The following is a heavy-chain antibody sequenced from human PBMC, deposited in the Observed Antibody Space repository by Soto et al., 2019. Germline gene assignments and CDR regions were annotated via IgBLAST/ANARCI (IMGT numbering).Heavy chain of an antibody. CDR3: ARVTIVARQHLDY. CDR1: GFTFSSYA. J-gene: IGHJ4*02. Sequence: QVQLVESGGGVVQPGKSLRLSCADSGFTFSSYAMHCARQAPGKGLEWVTVISIRGGDEYYAESVRGRFTISRDDSKNTLYLQMDSLRVEDTAVYYCARVTIVARQHLDYWGQGTLVTVSS. V-gene: IGHV3-30*03. CDR2: ISIRGGDE. D-gene: IGHD6-6*01.